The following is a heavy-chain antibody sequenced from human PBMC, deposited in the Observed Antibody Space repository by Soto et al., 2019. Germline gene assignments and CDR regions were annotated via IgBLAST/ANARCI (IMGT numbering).Heavy chain of an antibody. J-gene: IGHJ5*02. CDR3: ASGDDSSGYYSWFDT. V-gene: IGHV4-30-2*01. CDR2: IYHSGST. D-gene: IGHD3-22*01. CDR1: GGSISSGGYS. Sequence: SETLSLTCAVSGGSISSGGYSWSWIRQPPGKGLEWIGYIYHSGSTYYNPSLKSRVTISVDRSKNQFSLKLSSVTAADTAVYYCASGDDSSGYYSWFDTWGQGTMVTVSS.